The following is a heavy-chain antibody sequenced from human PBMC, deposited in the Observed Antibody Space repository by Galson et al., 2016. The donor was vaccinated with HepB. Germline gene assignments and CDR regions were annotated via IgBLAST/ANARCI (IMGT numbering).Heavy chain of an antibody. CDR1: GGFFSGYY. D-gene: IGHD1-1*01. J-gene: IGHJ6*02. CDR2: INHNGNT. CDR3: ARGQRHWRNYYYGMDV. V-gene: IGHV4-34*01. Sequence: ETLSLTCGFNGGFFSGYYWNWIRQSPGKGLEWIGEINHNGNTNYNPFLKSRVTMLVDTSKNQFSLELTSVTAADTAVYYCARGQRHWRNYYYGMDVWGQGTTVIVSS.